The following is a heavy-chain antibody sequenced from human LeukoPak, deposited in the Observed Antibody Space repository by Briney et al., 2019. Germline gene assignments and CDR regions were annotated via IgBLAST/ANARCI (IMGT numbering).Heavy chain of an antibody. J-gene: IGHJ4*02. V-gene: IGHV3-23*01. CDR2: IPGRDDST. D-gene: IGHD6-19*01. CDR1: GFIFDTYA. Sequence: GGSLRLSCAASGFIFDTYAMSWVRQAPGKGLEWVSAIPGRDDSTYYADSVRGRFTISRDNSKNTLYLQMNSLRAEDTAVYFCASGDYSSGWKLDYWGQGTLVTVSS. CDR3: ASGDYSSGWKLDY.